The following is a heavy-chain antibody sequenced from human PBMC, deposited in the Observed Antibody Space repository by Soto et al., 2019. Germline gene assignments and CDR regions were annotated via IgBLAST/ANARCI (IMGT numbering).Heavy chain of an antibody. CDR2: INPNSGGT. CDR1: GYTFTGYY. J-gene: IGHJ4*02. V-gene: IGHV1-2*02. Sequence: RASVKVSCKASGYTFTGYYMHWVRQAPGQGLEWMGWINPNSGGTNYAQKFQGRVTMTRDTSISTAYMELSRLRSDDTAVYYCARGWGDFWSGYYMYDFDYWGQGTLVTVSS. D-gene: IGHD3-3*01. CDR3: ARGWGDFWSGYYMYDFDY.